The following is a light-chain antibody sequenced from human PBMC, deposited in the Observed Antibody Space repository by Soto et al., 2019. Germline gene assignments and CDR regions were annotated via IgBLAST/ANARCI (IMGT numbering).Light chain of an antibody. CDR3: QQRSNWPQWT. CDR2: DAS. Sequence: EIVLTQSPATLSLSPWERATLSCKASQSVSSYLAWYQQKPGQAHRLLIYDASNRATGIPARFSGSGSGTDFTLTISSLEPEDFAVYYCQQRSNWPQWTFGQGTKVDI. V-gene: IGKV3-11*01. J-gene: IGKJ1*01. CDR1: QSVSSY.